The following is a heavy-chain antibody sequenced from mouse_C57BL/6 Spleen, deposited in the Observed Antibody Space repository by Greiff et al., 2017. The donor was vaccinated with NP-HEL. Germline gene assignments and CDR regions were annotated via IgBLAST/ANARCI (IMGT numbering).Heavy chain of an antibody. J-gene: IGHJ3*01. Sequence: EVQGVESGGGLVKPGGSLKLSCAASGFTFSDYGMHWVRQAPEKGLEWVAYISSGSSTTYYADTVKGRFTISRDNAKNTLFLQMTSLRSEDTAMYYCASPLYYDYDRAWFAYWGQGTLVTVSA. CDR1: GFTFSDYG. CDR3: ASPLYYDYDRAWFAY. CDR2: ISSGSSTT. V-gene: IGHV5-17*01. D-gene: IGHD2-4*01.